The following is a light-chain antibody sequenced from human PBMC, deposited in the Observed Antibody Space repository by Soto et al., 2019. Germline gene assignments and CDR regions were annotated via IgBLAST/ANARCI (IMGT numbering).Light chain of an antibody. CDR1: QSLLHSNGYNY. J-gene: IGKJ2*01. CDR3: MQALQAPMYT. V-gene: IGKV2-28*01. CDR2: LGS. Sequence: EIVMTQSPLSLPVTPGEPASLSCRSSQSLLHSNGYNYLNWYLQKPGQSPQLLIYLGSNRASGCPDRFSGGGSGKDFTLKISRVEAEDVGVYYCMQALQAPMYTGGQRAELEV.